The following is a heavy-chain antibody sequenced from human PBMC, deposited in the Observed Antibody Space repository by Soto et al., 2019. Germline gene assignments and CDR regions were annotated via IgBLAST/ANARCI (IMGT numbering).Heavy chain of an antibody. CDR2: IWYDGSNK. D-gene: IGHD2-15*01. CDR1: GFTFSSYG. J-gene: IGHJ4*02. CDR3: ARPYCSGGSGYSGGFDY. V-gene: IGHV3-33*01. Sequence: QVQLVESGGGVVQPGRSLRLSCAASGFTFSSYGMHWVRQAPGKGLEWVAVIWYDGSNKYYADSVKGRFTISRDNAKNTLYLQMNSLRAEDTAVYDCARPYCSGGSGYSGGFDYWGQGTLVTVSS.